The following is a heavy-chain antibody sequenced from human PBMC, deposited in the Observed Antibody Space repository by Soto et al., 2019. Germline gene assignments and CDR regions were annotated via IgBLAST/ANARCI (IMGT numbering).Heavy chain of an antibody. Sequence: GGSLRLSCAASGFTFSDHFMDWVRQAPGKXLEWVGRTRNKANTYTTEYAASVKGRFTISRDDSKNSLYLQMNSLKTEDTAVYYCARESPYYYDSSGYYYHPFDIWGQGTMVTVSS. CDR3: ARESPYYYDSSGYYYHPFDI. V-gene: IGHV3-72*01. CDR1: GFTFSDHF. CDR2: TRNKANTYTT. J-gene: IGHJ3*02. D-gene: IGHD3-22*01.